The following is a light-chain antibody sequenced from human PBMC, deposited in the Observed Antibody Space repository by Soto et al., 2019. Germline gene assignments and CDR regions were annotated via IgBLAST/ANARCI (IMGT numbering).Light chain of an antibody. CDR3: SSYTSTTTFVI. Sequence: QSVLTQPPSVSGSPGQSVTISCTGTCSDVGTYNRVSWYQQPPGTAPRLMIYEVSNRPSGVPDRFSGSKSGNTASLTISGLQPEDEADYYCSSYTSTTTFVIFGGGTKLTVL. CDR1: CSDVGTYNR. V-gene: IGLV2-18*02. J-gene: IGLJ2*01. CDR2: EVS.